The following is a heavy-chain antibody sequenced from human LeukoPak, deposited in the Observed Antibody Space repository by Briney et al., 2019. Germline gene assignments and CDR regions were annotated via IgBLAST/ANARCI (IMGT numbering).Heavy chain of an antibody. CDR2: IYYSGST. CDR3: ARVSEDDYGDYDPGCFDY. Sequence: PSETLSLTCTVSGGSICSYYWSWIRQPPGKGLEWIGYIYYSGSTYYNPSLKSRVTISVDTSKNQFSLKLSSVTAADTAVYYCARVSEDDYGDYDPGCFDYWGQGTLVTVSS. D-gene: IGHD4-17*01. V-gene: IGHV4-59*08. J-gene: IGHJ4*02. CDR1: GGSICSYY.